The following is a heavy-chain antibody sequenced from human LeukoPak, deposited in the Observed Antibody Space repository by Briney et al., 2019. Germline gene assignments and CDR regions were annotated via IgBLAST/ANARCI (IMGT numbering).Heavy chain of an antibody. CDR1: GFTFSDYY. D-gene: IGHD5-18*01. J-gene: IGHJ4*02. V-gene: IGHV3-7*01. Sequence: GGSLRLSCAASGFTFSDYYMSWIRQAPGKGLEWVANIKKDGSEKYYVDAVKGRFTISRDNAKTSLYLQMNSLRAEDTAVYYCARDLSGIAGYTYGRGIDYWGQGTLVTVSS. CDR2: IKKDGSEK. CDR3: ARDLSGIAGYTYGRGIDY.